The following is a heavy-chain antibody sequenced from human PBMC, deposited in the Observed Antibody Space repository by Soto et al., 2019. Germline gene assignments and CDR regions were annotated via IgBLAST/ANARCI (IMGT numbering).Heavy chain of an antibody. CDR1: GFTFSSYA. Sequence: GGSLRLSCAASGFTFSSYAMIWVRQAPGKGLEWVSAISGSGGSTYYADSVKGRFTISRDDSKNTLYLQMNSLRAEDTAVYYCAKIAVAGPLLRGYYFDYWGQGTLVTVSS. D-gene: IGHD6-19*01. J-gene: IGHJ4*02. V-gene: IGHV3-23*01. CDR2: ISGSGGST. CDR3: AKIAVAGPLLRGYYFDY.